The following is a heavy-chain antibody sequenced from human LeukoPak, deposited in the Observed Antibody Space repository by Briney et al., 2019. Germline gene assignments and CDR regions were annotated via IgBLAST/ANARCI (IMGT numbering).Heavy chain of an antibody. CDR3: ARLFSCVSPLWFGEGVHHKENWFDP. D-gene: IGHD3-10*01. CDR1: GGSFSGYY. V-gene: IGHV4-34*01. J-gene: IGHJ5*02. Sequence: SETLSLTCAVYGGSFSGYYWSWLRQPPGKGLEWIGEINHSGSTNYNPSLKSRVTISVDTSKNQFSLKLSSVTAADTAAYYCARLFSCVSPLWFGEGVHHKENWFDPGGQGTLVTVSS. CDR2: INHSGST.